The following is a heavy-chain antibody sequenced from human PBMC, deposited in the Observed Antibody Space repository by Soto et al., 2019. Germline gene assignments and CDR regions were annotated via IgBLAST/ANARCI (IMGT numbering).Heavy chain of an antibody. D-gene: IGHD1-26*01. Sequence: EVQLVDSGGGLVQPGGSLRLSCAASGFTFSSYEMNWVRQAPGKGLEWVSYISSSGSTIYYADSVKGRFTISRDNAKNSLYLQMNSLRAEDTAVYYCAREGGSYYGRHFDYWGQGTLVTVSS. CDR1: GFTFSSYE. CDR2: ISSSGSTI. J-gene: IGHJ4*02. V-gene: IGHV3-48*03. CDR3: AREGGSYYGRHFDY.